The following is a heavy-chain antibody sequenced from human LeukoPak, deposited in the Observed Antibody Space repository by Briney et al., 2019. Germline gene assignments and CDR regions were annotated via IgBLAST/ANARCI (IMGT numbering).Heavy chain of an antibody. Sequence: GGSLRLSCVASGFTFSSRDWMTWVRQAPGKGLEWVANIKQDGSEKNYVDSVKGRFTISRDNAKNSLYLQMNSLRAEDTAVYYCARRQKYSSSSRYYYYYMDVWGKGTTVTVSS. CDR3: ARRQKYSSSSRYYYYYMDV. CDR1: GFTFSSRDW. J-gene: IGHJ6*03. D-gene: IGHD6-6*01. CDR2: IKQDGSEK. V-gene: IGHV3-7*01.